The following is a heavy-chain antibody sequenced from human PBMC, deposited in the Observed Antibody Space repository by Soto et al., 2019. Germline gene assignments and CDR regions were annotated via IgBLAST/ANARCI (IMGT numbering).Heavy chain of an antibody. CDR1: GFSVSTSGVG. CDR2: IYWDDDK. CDR3: AHKGGRGAAMDV. V-gene: IGHV2-5*02. J-gene: IGHJ6*02. Sequence: SGPTLVNPTQTLTLTCTFSGFSVSTSGVGVAWISQPPGKALEWLALIYWDDDKRYSPFLQSRVTITKDTSKNQVVLTMTNMDPVDTATYYCAHKGGRGAAMDVWGQGTTVTVS. D-gene: IGHD2-15*01.